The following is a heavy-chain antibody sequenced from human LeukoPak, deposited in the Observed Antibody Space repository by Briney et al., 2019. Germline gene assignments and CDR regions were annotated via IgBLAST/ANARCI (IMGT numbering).Heavy chain of an antibody. D-gene: IGHD1-26*01. Sequence: ASVKVSRKASGYTFTSYGISWVRQAPGQGLEWMGWISAYNGNTNYAQKLQGRVTMTTDTSTSTAYMELRSLRSDDTAVYYCARGGEWELLPGDFDYWGQGTLVTVSS. CDR3: ARGGEWELLPGDFDY. CDR2: ISAYNGNT. J-gene: IGHJ4*02. V-gene: IGHV1-18*01. CDR1: GYTFTSYG.